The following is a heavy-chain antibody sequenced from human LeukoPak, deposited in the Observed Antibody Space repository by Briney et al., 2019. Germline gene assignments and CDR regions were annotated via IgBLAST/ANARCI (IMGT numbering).Heavy chain of an antibody. J-gene: IGHJ5*02. CDR1: GGSISSYY. Sequence: SETLSLTCTVSGGSISSYYWSWIRQPAGKGLEWVGRIYTSGSTNYNPSLKSGVIISVDTSKNQFSLKLSSVTAADTAVYYCVGGYGSAPYNWFDPWGQGTLVTVSS. D-gene: IGHD3-10*01. V-gene: IGHV4-4*07. CDR2: IYTSGST. CDR3: VGGYGSAPYNWFDP.